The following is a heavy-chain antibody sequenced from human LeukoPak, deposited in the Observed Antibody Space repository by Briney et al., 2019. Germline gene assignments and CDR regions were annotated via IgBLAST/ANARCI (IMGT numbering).Heavy chain of an antibody. CDR2: IIPIFGTV. CDR3: AREARYYDILTGYYLFYFDY. CDR1: GGTFSSYA. V-gene: IGHV1-69*01. D-gene: IGHD3-9*01. J-gene: IGHJ4*02. Sequence: SVKVSCKASGGTFSSYAISWVRQAPGQGLEWMGGIIPIFGTVNYAQKFQGRVTITADESTSTAYMELSSLRSEDTAVYYCAREARYYDILTGYYLFYFDYWGQGTLVTVSS.